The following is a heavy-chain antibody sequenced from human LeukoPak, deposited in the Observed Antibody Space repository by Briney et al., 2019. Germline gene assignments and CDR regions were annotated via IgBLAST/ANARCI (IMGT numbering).Heavy chain of an antibody. J-gene: IGHJ4*02. CDR2: IIPIFGTA. V-gene: IGHV1-69*13. D-gene: IGHD4-17*01. Sequence: SVTVSCTASGGTFSSYAISWVRQAPGQGLEWMGGIIPIFGTANYAQKFQGRVTITADESTSTAYMELSSLRSEDTAVYYCATHGDHGPFDYWGQGTLVTVSS. CDR3: ATHGDHGPFDY. CDR1: GGTFSSYA.